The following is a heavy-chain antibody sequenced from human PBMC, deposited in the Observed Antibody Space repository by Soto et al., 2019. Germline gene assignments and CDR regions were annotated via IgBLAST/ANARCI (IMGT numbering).Heavy chain of an antibody. Sequence: QVQLVQSGAEVKKPGASVKVSCKASGYTFTSYGISWVRQAPGQGLEWMGWISAYNGNTNYAQQLQGRVTMTTDTSTSTADMELSSLRSDDTAVYYCARVVVVPAASLRYYYGMDVWGQGTTVTVSS. D-gene: IGHD2-2*01. CDR1: GYTFTSYG. CDR2: ISAYNGNT. CDR3: ARVVVVPAASLRYYYGMDV. J-gene: IGHJ6*02. V-gene: IGHV1-18*04.